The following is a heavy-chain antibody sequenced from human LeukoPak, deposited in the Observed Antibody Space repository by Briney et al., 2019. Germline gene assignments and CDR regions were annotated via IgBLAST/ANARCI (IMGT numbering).Heavy chain of an antibody. D-gene: IGHD2-15*01. CDR2: ISWNSGSI. V-gene: IGHV3-9*01. J-gene: IGHJ4*02. CDR3: AKGGVVVAAALPYYLDY. Sequence: PGRSLRLSCAASGFTFDDYAMHWVRQAPGKGLEWVSGISWNSGSIGYADSVKGRFTISRDNAKNSLYLQMNSLRAEDTALYYCAKGGVVVAAALPYYLDYWGQGTLVTVSS. CDR1: GFTFDDYA.